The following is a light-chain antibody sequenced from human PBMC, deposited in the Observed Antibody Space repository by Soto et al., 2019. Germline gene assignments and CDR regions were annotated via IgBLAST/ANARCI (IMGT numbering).Light chain of an antibody. Sequence: QSVLTQPASVSGSPGQSITISCTGTSSDVGAYDYVSRYQQHPDKAPKLMIYEVSNRPSGVSNRFSGSKSVNTATLTISGLQADDEADYYCSSYTRSSTRVFGTGTKVTVL. V-gene: IGLV2-14*03. CDR2: EVS. CDR3: SSYTRSSTRV. CDR1: SSDVGAYDY. J-gene: IGLJ1*01.